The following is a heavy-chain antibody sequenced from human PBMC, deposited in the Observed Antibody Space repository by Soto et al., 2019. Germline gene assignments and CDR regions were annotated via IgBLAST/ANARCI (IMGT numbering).Heavy chain of an antibody. Sequence: QVQLQQWGAGPLRPLETLSLTCGVSGGSFSGYYWAWIRQSPGQGLEWIGEINDRGSINYNPSLKSRVSIAVDPSKNHYSRSLRSVPAADTAVYYCARESHDILAGPPWVWYFDLWGRGTLVTVSS. CDR3: ARESHDILAGPPWVWYFDL. J-gene: IGHJ2*01. CDR1: GGSFSGYY. CDR2: INDRGSI. D-gene: IGHD3-9*01. V-gene: IGHV4-34*01.